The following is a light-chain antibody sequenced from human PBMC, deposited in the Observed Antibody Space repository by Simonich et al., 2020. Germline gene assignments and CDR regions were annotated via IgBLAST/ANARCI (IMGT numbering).Light chain of an antibody. J-gene: IGKJ2*01. CDR2: CAS. V-gene: IGKV4-1*01. Sequence: DIVMTQSPDSLAVSLGERATINCKSSQSVLYSSNNKNYLAWYQQKPGQPPKLLIYCASTRESGVPDRGSGSGSGTDFTLTISSLQAEDVAVYYCQQYYSTPYTFGQGTKLEIK. CDR1: QSVLYSSNNKNY. CDR3: QQYYSTPYT.